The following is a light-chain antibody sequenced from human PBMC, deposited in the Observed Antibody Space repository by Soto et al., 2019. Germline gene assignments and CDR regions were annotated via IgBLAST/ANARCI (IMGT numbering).Light chain of an antibody. V-gene: IGKV1-39*01. Sequence: DIQMTQSPSSLSASVGDRVTITCRASQSISGYLNWYQQKPGKAPKVLISGASTLHKGVPSRFSGRGSGTDFTLTISSLQPEDVATYYCQQSLSTLLTFGGGTKVEIK. CDR3: QQSLSTLLT. CDR1: QSISGY. J-gene: IGKJ4*01. CDR2: GAS.